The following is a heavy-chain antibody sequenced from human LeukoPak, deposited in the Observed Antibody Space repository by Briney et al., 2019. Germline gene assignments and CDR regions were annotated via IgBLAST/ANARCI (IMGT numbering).Heavy chain of an antibody. CDR3: AKADSYYGSGTYGY. J-gene: IGHJ4*02. D-gene: IGHD3-10*01. Sequence: GGSLRLSCAASGFTFSSHWMSWVRQAPGKGLEWVANIKPDESEKYYVDSVKGRFTISRDNSKNTLYLQMNSLRAEDTAVYYCAKADSYYGSGTYGYWGQGTLVTVSS. V-gene: IGHV3-7*03. CDR1: GFTFSSHW. CDR2: IKPDESEK.